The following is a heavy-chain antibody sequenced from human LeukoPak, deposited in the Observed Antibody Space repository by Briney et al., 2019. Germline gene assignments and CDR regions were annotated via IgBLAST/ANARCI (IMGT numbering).Heavy chain of an antibody. D-gene: IGHD2-15*01. CDR3: AKFSRAADSY. J-gene: IGHJ4*02. CDR1: RFTFSDYY. CDR2: ISSSGSTV. V-gene: IGHV3-11*04. Sequence: GGSLRLSCAASRFTFSDYYLSWIRQAPGKGLEWVSYISSSGSTVYYADSVKGRFTISRDNAKNSLYLQMDSLRAEDMAVYYCAKFSRAADSYWGQGTLVTVSS.